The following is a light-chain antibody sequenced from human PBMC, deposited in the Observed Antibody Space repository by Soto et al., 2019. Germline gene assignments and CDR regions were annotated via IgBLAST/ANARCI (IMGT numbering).Light chain of an antibody. CDR2: GAS. CDR1: QSVSSN. Sequence: EIVMTQSPATLSVSPGERATLSCRASQSVSSNLAWYQQKPGQAPRLLLYGASTRATGIPARFSGSGSGTEFTLTISSLQSEDFAVYYCPQYSNWPRTFGQGTKV. V-gene: IGKV3-15*01. CDR3: PQYSNWPRT. J-gene: IGKJ1*01.